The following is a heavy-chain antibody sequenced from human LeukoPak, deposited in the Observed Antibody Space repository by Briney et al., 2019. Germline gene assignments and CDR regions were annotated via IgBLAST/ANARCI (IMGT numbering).Heavy chain of an antibody. Sequence: PGRSLRLSCAASGFTFSSYAMHWVRQAPGRGLEWVAVISYDGSNKYYADSVKGRFTISRDNSKNTLYLQMNSLRAEDTAVYYCARVRTGTNYYYYYMDGWGKGTTVTVSS. CDR2: ISYDGSNK. J-gene: IGHJ6*03. D-gene: IGHD1/OR15-1a*01. V-gene: IGHV3-30*01. CDR1: GFTFSSYA. CDR3: ARVRTGTNYYYYYMDG.